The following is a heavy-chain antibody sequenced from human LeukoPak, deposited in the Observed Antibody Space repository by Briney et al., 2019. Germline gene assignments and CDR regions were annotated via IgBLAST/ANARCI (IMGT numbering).Heavy chain of an antibody. CDR1: GGSINIDY. Sequence: SETLSLTCIVSGGSINIDYWSWIRQPPGKGLEWIGNIYYSGSTNYNPSLKSRVTISVETSKNQFSLKLSSVTAADTAVYYCARTTEGGYTYDYFYYYYMDVWGKGTTVTISS. CDR3: ARTTEGGYTYDYFYYYYMDV. D-gene: IGHD5-18*01. J-gene: IGHJ6*03. V-gene: IGHV4-59*08. CDR2: IYYSGST.